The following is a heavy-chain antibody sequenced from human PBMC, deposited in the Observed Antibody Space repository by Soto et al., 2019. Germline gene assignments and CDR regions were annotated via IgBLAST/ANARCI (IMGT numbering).Heavy chain of an antibody. D-gene: IGHD3-10*01. J-gene: IGHJ4*02. CDR2: FRAGGDDGTT. CDR3: AKKVNSGSGSQYFDY. Sequence: PGGSLRLSCVASGFTFSSYCMSWVRQAPGKGLEWVSGFRAGGDDGTTYYADSVKGRFTISRDNSKNTLFLQMNSLRAEDTAIYYCAKKVNSGSGSQYFDYFGQGTLVTSPQ. CDR1: GFTFSSYC. V-gene: IGHV3-23*01.